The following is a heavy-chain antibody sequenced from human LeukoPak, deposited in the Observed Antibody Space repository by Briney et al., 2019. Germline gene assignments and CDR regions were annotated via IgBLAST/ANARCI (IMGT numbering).Heavy chain of an antibody. J-gene: IGHJ3*02. CDR2: ISVSGENT. V-gene: IGHV3-23*01. CDR1: GFTFSSYA. CDR3: AKDSREYCSSTSCYAFDI. Sequence: GGSLRLSCAASGFTFSSYAMTWVRQAPGKGLQWVSTISVSGENTYYADSVKGRFTISRDISKSTLYLQMNSLRAEDTAVYYCAKDSREYCSSTSCYAFDIWGQGTMVTVSS. D-gene: IGHD2-2*01.